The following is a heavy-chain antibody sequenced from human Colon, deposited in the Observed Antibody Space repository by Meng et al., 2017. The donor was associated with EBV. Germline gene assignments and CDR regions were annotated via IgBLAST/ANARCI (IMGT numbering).Heavy chain of an antibody. CDR1: FSDVTVHS. J-gene: IGHJ4*02. Sequence: VESGACLDHPWLSFYIYSSVTFSDVTVHSMHLARRPSWKGLDWFGRITAEADSYTTVHATSLVARFTASSTDSRSKSYLEINSLKTYDRAVYYGVPSHYNSSSYYYHWGQGTLVTVSS. CDR2: ITAEADSYTT. V-gene: IGHV3-73*02. CDR3: VPSHYNSSSYYYH. D-gene: IGHD3-22*01.